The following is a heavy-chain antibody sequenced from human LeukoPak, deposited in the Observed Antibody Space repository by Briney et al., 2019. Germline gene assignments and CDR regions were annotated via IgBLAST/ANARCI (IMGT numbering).Heavy chain of an antibody. CDR1: GFTFSSYA. CDR2: ISSNGGST. Sequence: GGSLRLSCAASGFTFSSYAMHWVRQAPGQGLEYVSAISSNGGSTYYANSVKGRFTISRDNSKNTLYLQMGSLRAEDMAVYYCAREGYYGSGSLDYWGQGTLVTVSS. D-gene: IGHD3-10*01. J-gene: IGHJ4*02. V-gene: IGHV3-64*01. CDR3: AREGYYGSGSLDY.